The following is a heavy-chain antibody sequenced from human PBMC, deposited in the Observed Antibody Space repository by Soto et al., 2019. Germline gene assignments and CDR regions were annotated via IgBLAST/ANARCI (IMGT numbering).Heavy chain of an antibody. V-gene: IGHV4-59*08. Sequence: SETLSLTCTVSGGSISSYYWSWIRQPPGKGLEWIGYIYYSGSTNYNPSLKSRVTISVDTSKNQFSLKLSSVTAADTAVYYCARHLIAMENFDYWGQGTLVTVSS. CDR1: GGSISSYY. J-gene: IGHJ4*02. D-gene: IGHD2-21*01. CDR2: IYYSGST. CDR3: ARHLIAMENFDY.